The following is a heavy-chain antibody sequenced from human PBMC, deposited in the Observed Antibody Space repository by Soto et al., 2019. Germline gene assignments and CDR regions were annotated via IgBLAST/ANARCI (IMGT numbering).Heavy chain of an antibody. J-gene: IGHJ3*02. CDR1: GYTLTELS. CDR3: ATGSIVGADDAFDI. CDR2: FDPEDGET. V-gene: IGHV1-24*01. D-gene: IGHD1-26*01. Sequence: ASVKVSCKVSGYTLTELSMHWVRQAPGKGLEWMGGFDPEDGETIYAQKFQGRVTMTEDTSTDTAYMELSSLRSEDTAVYYCATGSIVGADDAFDIWGQETMVTVSS.